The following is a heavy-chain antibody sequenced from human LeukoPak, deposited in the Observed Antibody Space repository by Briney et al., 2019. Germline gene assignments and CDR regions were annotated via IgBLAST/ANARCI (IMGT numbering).Heavy chain of an antibody. CDR3: VACSSGDDY. CDR2: IYPGDSDT. CDR1: GHRFISYW. V-gene: IGHV5-51*01. D-gene: IGHD3-22*01. Sequence: GESLRISCKGSGHRFISYWIGWVRQMPGKGLEWMGIIYPGDSDTRYSPSFQGQVTISADKSISTAYLQWSSLKASDTAIYYCVACSSGDDYWGQGTLVTVSS. J-gene: IGHJ4*02.